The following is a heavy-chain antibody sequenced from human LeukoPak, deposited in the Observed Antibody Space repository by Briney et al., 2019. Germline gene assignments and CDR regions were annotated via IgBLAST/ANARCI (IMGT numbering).Heavy chain of an antibody. J-gene: IGHJ4*02. CDR2: IWSDGSYK. V-gene: IGHV3-33*01. CDR1: GFTFSGYG. CDR3: AREGYCRGTSCLPSIDY. Sequence: GGSLRLSCAAPGFTFSGYGMHWVRQAPGKGLEWVAVIWSDGSYKYYADSVRGRFTTSKDNTKNTVFLQLNSLRAEDTGVYYCAREGYCRGTSCLPSIDYWGQGTLVTVSS. D-gene: IGHD2-2*01.